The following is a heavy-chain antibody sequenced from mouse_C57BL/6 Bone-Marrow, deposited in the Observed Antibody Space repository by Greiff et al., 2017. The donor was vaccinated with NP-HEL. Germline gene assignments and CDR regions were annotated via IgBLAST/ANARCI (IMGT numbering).Heavy chain of an antibody. D-gene: IGHD4-1*01. CDR3: ARDEGTGTRWYFDV. CDR2: SRNKANDYTT. J-gene: IGHJ1*03. Sequence: EVKLVESGGGLVQSGRSLRLSCATSGFTFSDFYMEWVRQAPGKGLEWIAASRNKANDYTTEYSSSVKGRFIVSRDTSQSILYLQMNALRAEDTAIYYCARDEGTGTRWYFDVWGTGTTVTVSS. CDR1: GFTFSDFY. V-gene: IGHV7-1*01.